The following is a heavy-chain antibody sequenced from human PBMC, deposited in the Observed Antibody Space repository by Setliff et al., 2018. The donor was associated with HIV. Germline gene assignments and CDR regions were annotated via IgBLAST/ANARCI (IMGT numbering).Heavy chain of an antibody. V-gene: IGHV4-38-2*02. CDR3: ARQGDGYNLYHVYYFDY. D-gene: IGHD5-12*01. J-gene: IGHJ4*02. CDR1: GYPISSGYY. Sequence: SETLSLTCTVSGYPISSGYYWGWIRQPPGKGLEWIGRLHLSGDTNYNPSLKSRVTMSIDTSKNQFSLKLSSVTAADRAVYYCARQGDGYNLYHVYYFDYWGQGTLVTSPQ. CDR2: LHLSGDT.